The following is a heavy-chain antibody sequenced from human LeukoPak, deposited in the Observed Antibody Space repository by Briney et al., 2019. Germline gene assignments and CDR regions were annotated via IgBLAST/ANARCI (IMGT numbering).Heavy chain of an antibody. CDR2: IYYSGST. CDR3: ARDLGGGSFDF. Sequence: SQTQSLTCTVSGGSISNGIYYWSWIRQHPGKGLEWIGYIYYSGSTYYSPSLKSRLTMSVDTSKNQFSLKLSSVTAADTAVYYCARDLGGGSFDFWGQGTLVTVSS. CDR1: GGSISNGIYY. D-gene: IGHD2-15*01. V-gene: IGHV4-31*03. J-gene: IGHJ4*02.